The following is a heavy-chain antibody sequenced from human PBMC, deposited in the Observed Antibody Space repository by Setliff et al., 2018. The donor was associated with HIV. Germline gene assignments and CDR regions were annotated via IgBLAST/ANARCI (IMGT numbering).Heavy chain of an antibody. V-gene: IGHV4-39*01. D-gene: IGHD4-17*01. J-gene: IGHJ4*02. Sequence: TSETLSLTCTVSGGSISNSRYYWSWIRQPPGKGLEWIGSIYYSGSTYYNPSLKSRVTISVDTSKNQFSLKLSSVTAADTAVYYCARFEVTTVTTRDYWGQGTLVTVSS. CDR3: ARFEVTTVTTRDY. CDR1: GGSISNSRYY. CDR2: IYYSGST.